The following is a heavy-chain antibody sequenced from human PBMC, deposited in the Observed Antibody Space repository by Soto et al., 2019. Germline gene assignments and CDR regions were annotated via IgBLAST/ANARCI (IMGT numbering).Heavy chain of an antibody. J-gene: IGHJ4*02. CDR1: DGSVSSGSSY. CDR2: IYYSGST. V-gene: IGHV4-61*01. CDR3: ARDMAGANMN. Sequence: SETLSLTRTVSDGSVSSGSSYWRWIRQPQGKGLEWIGYIYYSGSTNYNPSLNSRATISVDTSKNQFSLKLSSVTAADTAVYYCARDMAGANMNWGQGTLATVSS. D-gene: IGHD1-26*01.